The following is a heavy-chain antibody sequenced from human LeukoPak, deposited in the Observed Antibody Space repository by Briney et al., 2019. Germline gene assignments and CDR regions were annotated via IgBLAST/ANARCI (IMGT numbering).Heavy chain of an antibody. V-gene: IGHV1-69*04. CDR3: ATPYSGSYGWDFDY. CDR1: GGTFSSYA. Sequence: SVKVSCKASGGTFSSYAISWVRQAPGQGLEWMGRIIPILGIANYAQKFQGRVTITADKSTSTAYMELSSLRSEDTAVYYCATPYSGSYGWDFDYWGQGTLVTVSS. CDR2: IIPILGIA. D-gene: IGHD1-26*01. J-gene: IGHJ4*02.